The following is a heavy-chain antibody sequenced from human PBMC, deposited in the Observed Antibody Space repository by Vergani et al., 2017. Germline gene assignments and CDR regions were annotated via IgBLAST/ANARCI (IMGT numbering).Heavy chain of an antibody. J-gene: IGHJ6*02. Sequence: EVQLVESGGGLVKRGGSLRLSCAASGFPFSSYSMNWVRQAPGKGLEWVSSISSSSSYIHYSDSLKGRFTISRDNAKSSLYLQMNSLRAEDTGVYYCARYRYYLGSGSYPYFYYYGLDVWGQGTAVTVSS. CDR2: ISSSSSYI. CDR1: GFPFSSYS. D-gene: IGHD3-10*01. V-gene: IGHV3-21*01. CDR3: ARYRYYLGSGSYPYFYYYGLDV.